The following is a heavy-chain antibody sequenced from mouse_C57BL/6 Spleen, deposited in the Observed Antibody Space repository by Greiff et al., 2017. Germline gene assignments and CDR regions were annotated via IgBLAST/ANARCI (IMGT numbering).Heavy chain of an antibody. CDR3: ARERIYGSMPYAMDY. V-gene: IGHV1-81*01. D-gene: IGHD1-1*01. J-gene: IGHJ4*01. CDR2: IYPRSGNT. CDR1: GYTFTSYG. Sequence: QVQLQQSGAELARPGASVKLSCKASGYTFTSYGISWVKQRTGQGLEWIGEIYPRSGNTYYNEKFKGKATLTADKSSSTAYMELRSLTSEDSAVYFCARERIYGSMPYAMDYWGQGTSVTVSS.